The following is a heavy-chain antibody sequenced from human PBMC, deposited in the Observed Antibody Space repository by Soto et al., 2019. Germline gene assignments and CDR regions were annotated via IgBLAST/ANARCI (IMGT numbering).Heavy chain of an antibody. Sequence: GSLRLSCAASGFTFSSYAMSWVRQAPGKGLEWVSAISGSGGSTYYADSVKGRFTISRDNSKNTLYLQMNSLRAEDTAVYYCAKDALVLRYFDWLLNPPYFDYWGQGTLVTVSS. CDR1: GFTFSSYA. J-gene: IGHJ4*02. V-gene: IGHV3-23*01. D-gene: IGHD3-9*01. CDR3: AKDALVLRYFDWLLNPPYFDY. CDR2: ISGSGGST.